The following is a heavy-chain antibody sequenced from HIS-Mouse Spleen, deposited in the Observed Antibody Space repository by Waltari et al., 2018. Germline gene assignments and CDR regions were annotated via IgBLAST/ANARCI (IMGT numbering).Heavy chain of an antibody. V-gene: IGHV3-23*01. Sequence: EVQLLESGGGLVQPGGSLRLSCAASGFTFSSYAMSWVRQGPGEGVEMGDVILGGGGRNNYDDPVRDRFPISRDNSKNTLYLKMNSLRAEDTAVYYCAKFLSYSSSWYDYYYYYGMDVWGQGTKV. CDR2: ILGGGGRN. D-gene: IGHD6-13*01. CDR3: AKFLSYSSSWYDYYYYYGMDV. CDR1: GFTFSSYA. J-gene: IGHJ6*02.